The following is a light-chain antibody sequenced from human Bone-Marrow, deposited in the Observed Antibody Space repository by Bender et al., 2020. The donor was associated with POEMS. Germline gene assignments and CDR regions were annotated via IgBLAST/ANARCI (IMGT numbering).Light chain of an antibody. J-gene: IGLJ3*02. Sequence: QSVLTQPPSASGTPGQRVTISCSGGSSNIGAHAVNWYQHLPGTAPKLLIYSSHRRPSEVPDRFSASKSGTSASLASSGLRSEDEADYYCAVWDDSLNGWVFGGGTKLTVL. CDR2: SSH. CDR1: SSNIGAHA. CDR3: AVWDDSLNGWV. V-gene: IGLV1-44*01.